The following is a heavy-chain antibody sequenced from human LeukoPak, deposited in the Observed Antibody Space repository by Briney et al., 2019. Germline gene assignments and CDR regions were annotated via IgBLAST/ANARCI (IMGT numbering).Heavy chain of an antibody. V-gene: IGHV3-11*04. D-gene: IGHD4-17*01. CDR3: ARDLDGDYSFDY. CDR1: GFTFSDYY. J-gene: IGHJ4*02. Sequence: GGSLRLSCAASGFTFSDYYMSWIRQAPGKGLEWVSYISSSGSTIYYADSVKGRFTISRDNAKNSLYLQMNRLRAEATAAYYCARDLDGDYSFDYWGQGTLVTVSS. CDR2: ISSSGSTI.